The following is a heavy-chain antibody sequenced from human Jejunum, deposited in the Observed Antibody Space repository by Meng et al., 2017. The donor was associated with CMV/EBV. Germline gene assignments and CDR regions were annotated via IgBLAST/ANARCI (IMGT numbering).Heavy chain of an antibody. D-gene: IGHD6-25*01. V-gene: IGHV4-4*02. Sequence: SGGSISSSHWWTWVRQPPGKGLEWIGEVYYSGNTNYNPSLKSRVTISIDKSKNQFSLKLSSVIAADTAVYYCARGTRSSGWGNWLDPWGHGTLVTVSS. CDR3: ARGTRSSGWGNWLDP. J-gene: IGHJ5*02. CDR1: GGSISSSHW. CDR2: VYYSGNT.